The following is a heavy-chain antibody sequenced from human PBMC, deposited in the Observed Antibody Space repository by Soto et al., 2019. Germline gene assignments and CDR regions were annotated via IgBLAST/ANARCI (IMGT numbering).Heavy chain of an antibody. V-gene: IGHV3-23*01. J-gene: IGHJ4*02. CDR3: AKSLAQYYDFWSGYPVDS. D-gene: IGHD3-3*01. CDR1: GFTFSSYA. CDR2: ISGSGGST. Sequence: EVQLLESGGGLVQPGGSLRLSCAASGFTFSSYAMSWVRQAPGKGLEWVSAISGSGGSTYYADSVKGRFTISRDNSKNALYLQMNSLRAEDTAVYYCAKSLAQYYDFWSGYPVDSWGQGTLVTVSS.